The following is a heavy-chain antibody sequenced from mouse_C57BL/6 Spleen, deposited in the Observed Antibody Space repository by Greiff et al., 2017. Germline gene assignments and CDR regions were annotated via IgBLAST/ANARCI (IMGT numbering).Heavy chain of an antibody. V-gene: IGHV1-18*01. Sequence: EVQLQQSGPELVKPGASVKIPCKASGYTFTDYNMDWVKQSHGKSLEWIGDINPNNGGTIYNQKFKGKDTFTVDKSSSTAYMELRSLTSEDTAVYYCARRVYDYDVSAMDYWGQGTSVTVSS. CDR3: ARRVYDYDVSAMDY. D-gene: IGHD2-4*01. J-gene: IGHJ4*01. CDR2: INPNNGGT. CDR1: GYTFTDYN.